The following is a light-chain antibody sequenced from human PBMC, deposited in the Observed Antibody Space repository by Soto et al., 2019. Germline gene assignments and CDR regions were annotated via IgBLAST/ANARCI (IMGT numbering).Light chain of an antibody. J-gene: IGKJ1*01. CDR2: KAS. V-gene: IGKV1-5*03. Sequence: DIQMTQSPSTLSASIGDRVTITCRASQSIDSWLAWYQQKPGKGPKLLIYKASSLQTGVPSRFSGSGSGTEFTLTISSLQADDFASYYCQHYNSYSRTFGQGTKVEVK. CDR3: QHYNSYSRT. CDR1: QSIDSW.